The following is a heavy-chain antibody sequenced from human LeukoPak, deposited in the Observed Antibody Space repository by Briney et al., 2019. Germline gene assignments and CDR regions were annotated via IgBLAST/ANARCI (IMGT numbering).Heavy chain of an antibody. J-gene: IGHJ4*02. D-gene: IGHD5-24*01. CDR2: INPSGGST. Sequence: ASVNVSYKASGYTFTIYYMHWVRQAPGEGREGMGLINPSGGSTSYTQKFQGRVTITRDTSTSTVYMELSSLRSEDTPVYYCARQSGSATGWFDYWGQGTLVTVSS. CDR1: GYTFTIYY. CDR3: ARQSGSATGWFDY. V-gene: IGHV1-46*01.